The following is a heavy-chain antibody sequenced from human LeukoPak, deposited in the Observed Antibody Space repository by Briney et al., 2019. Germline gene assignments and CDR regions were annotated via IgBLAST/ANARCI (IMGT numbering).Heavy chain of an antibody. CDR1: GFTFSSYG. D-gene: IGHD4-17*01. V-gene: IGHV3-33*01. CDR3: ARPTTVTTRSGVDV. Sequence: PGRSLRLSCAASGFTFSSYGMHWVRQAPGKGLEWVAVIWYDGSNKYYADSVKGRFTISRDNSKNTLYLQMNSLRAEDTAVYYCARPTTVTTRSGVDVWGQGTTVTVSS. J-gene: IGHJ6*02. CDR2: IWYDGSNK.